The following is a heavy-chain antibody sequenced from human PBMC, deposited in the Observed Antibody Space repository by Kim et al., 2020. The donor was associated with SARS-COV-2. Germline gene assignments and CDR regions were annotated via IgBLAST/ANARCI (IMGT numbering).Heavy chain of an antibody. Sequence: ASVKVSCKASGYTFTGYYMHWVRQAPGQGLEWMGWINPNSGGTNYAQKFQGWVTMTRDTSISTAYMELSRLRSDDTAVYYCARDHRLRYFDWSITNYYYYGMDVWGQGTTVTVSS. J-gene: IGHJ6*02. D-gene: IGHD3-9*01. CDR3: ARDHRLRYFDWSITNYYYYGMDV. CDR2: INPNSGGT. V-gene: IGHV1-2*04. CDR1: GYTFTGYY.